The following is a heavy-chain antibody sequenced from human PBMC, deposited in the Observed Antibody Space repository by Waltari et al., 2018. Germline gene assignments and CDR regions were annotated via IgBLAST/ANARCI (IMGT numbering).Heavy chain of an antibody. CDR2: IYHSGST. Sequence: QVQLQESGPGLVKPSETLSLTCAVSGYSISSGYYWGWIRQPPGKGLEWIGSIYHSGSTYYNPSLKSRVTISVDTSKNQFSLKLSSVTAADTAVYYCARRATRRRDFDYWGQGTLVTVSS. CDR3: ARRATRRRDFDY. V-gene: IGHV4-38-2*01. J-gene: IGHJ4*02. CDR1: GYSISSGYY.